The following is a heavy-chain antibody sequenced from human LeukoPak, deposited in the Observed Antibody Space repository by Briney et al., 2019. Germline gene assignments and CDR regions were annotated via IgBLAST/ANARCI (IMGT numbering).Heavy chain of an antibody. Sequence: PGGSLRLSCAASGFSFSSYGMHWVRQAPGKGLEWVAVRWYDGSNKYYADSVKGRFTISRDNSKNTLYLQMNSLRAEDTAVYYCARGRRPDIVVVPAAIVGWFDPWGQGTLVTVSS. J-gene: IGHJ5*02. CDR2: RWYDGSNK. V-gene: IGHV3-33*01. CDR3: ARGRRPDIVVVPAAIVGWFDP. D-gene: IGHD2-2*01. CDR1: GFSFSSYG.